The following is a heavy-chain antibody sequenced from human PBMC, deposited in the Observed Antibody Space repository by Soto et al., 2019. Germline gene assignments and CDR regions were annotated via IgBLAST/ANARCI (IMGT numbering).Heavy chain of an antibody. V-gene: IGHV3-21*01. CDR3: ARELSSGWASY. CDR1: GFTFSSYS. D-gene: IGHD6-19*01. CDR2: ISSSSSYI. J-gene: IGHJ4*02. Sequence: EVQLVESGGGLVKPGGSLRLSCAASGFTFSSYSMNWVRQAPGKGLEWVSSISSSSSYIYYADSVKGRFTISRDNAKNSPYLQMNSLRAEDTAVYYCARELSSGWASYWGQGTLVTVSS.